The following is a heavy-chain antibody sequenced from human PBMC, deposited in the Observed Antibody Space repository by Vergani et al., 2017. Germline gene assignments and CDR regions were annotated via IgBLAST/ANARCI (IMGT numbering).Heavy chain of an antibody. CDR2: IYYSGST. CDR3: AILLGSSSGGDY. V-gene: IGHV4-39*01. CDR1: GGSISSSSYY. J-gene: IGHJ4*02. Sequence: QLQLQESGPGLVKPSETLSLTCTVSGGSISSSSYYWGWIRQPPGKGLEWIGSIYYSGSTYYNPSLKSRVTICVETSKNQFSLKLSSVTAADTAVYYCAILLGSSSGGDYWGQGTLVTVSS. D-gene: IGHD6-6*01.